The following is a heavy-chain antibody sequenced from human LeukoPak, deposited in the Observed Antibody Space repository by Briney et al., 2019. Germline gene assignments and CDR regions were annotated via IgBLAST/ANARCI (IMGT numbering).Heavy chain of an antibody. Sequence: GGSVKVSCKASGGTFSSYAISWVRQAPGQGLEWMGGIIPVFGTANYAQKFQGRVTITADESTSTAYMELSSLRSEDTAVYYCARDLDWGSDYWGQGTLVTVSS. CDR2: IIPVFGTA. D-gene: IGHD7-27*01. V-gene: IGHV1-69*13. CDR3: ARDLDWGSDY. J-gene: IGHJ4*02. CDR1: GGTFSSYA.